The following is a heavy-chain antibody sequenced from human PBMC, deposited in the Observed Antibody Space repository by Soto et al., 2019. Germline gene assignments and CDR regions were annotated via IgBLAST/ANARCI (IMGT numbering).Heavy chain of an antibody. J-gene: IGHJ4*02. Sequence: QVPLVQSGAEVKKPGASVKVSCKASGYTFTSYAMHWVRQAPGQRLEWMGWINAGNGNTKYSQKFQGRVTITRDTSASTAYMELSSLRSEDTAVYYCARGGLGYCSSTSCYGLFYFDYWGQGTLVTVSS. CDR2: INAGNGNT. V-gene: IGHV1-3*01. CDR3: ARGGLGYCSSTSCYGLFYFDY. D-gene: IGHD2-2*01. CDR1: GYTFTSYA.